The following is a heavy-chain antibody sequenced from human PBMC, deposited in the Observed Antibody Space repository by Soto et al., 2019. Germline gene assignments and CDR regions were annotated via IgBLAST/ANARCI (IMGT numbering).Heavy chain of an antibody. D-gene: IGHD2-15*01. CDR3: TRAGLLLPHYYYYMDV. CDR2: IRSKAYGGTT. Sequence: GGSLRLSCTASGFTFGDYAMSWFRQAPGKGLEWVGFIRSKAYGGTTEYAASVKGRFTISRDDSKSIAYLQMNSLKTEDTAVYYCTRAGLLLPHYYYYMDVWGKGTTVTVSS. J-gene: IGHJ6*03. CDR1: GFTFGDYA. V-gene: IGHV3-49*03.